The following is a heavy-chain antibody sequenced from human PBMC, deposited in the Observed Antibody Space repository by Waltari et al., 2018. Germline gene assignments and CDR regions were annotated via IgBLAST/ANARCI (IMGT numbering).Heavy chain of an antibody. J-gene: IGHJ3*01. V-gene: IGHV1-69*02. D-gene: IGHD1-26*01. CDR2: VVPSLGLT. CDR3: ATSQSGTYYDAIVV. CDR1: GGTFSSST. Sequence: QVQLVQSGAEVKKPGSSVKVSCKASGGTFSSSTVTWVRQAPGQGLDWMGRVVPSLGLTDYAQSFQGRVTISADESTSTVYMELRSLTFEDSAVYYCATSQSGTYYDAIVVWGQGTKVT.